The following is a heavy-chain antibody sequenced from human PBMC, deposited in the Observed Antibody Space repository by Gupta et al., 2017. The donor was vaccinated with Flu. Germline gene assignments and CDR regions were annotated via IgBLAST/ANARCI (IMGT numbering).Heavy chain of an antibody. CDR2: ISSSSSYI. CDR3: VRHFSDRDAFDV. D-gene: IGHD3-22*01. V-gene: IGHV3-21*02. Sequence: EVQLVESGGGLVKPGESLRLSCPASGFLFGTYFISWVRQAPGKGLEWVSSISSSSSYIYYTDSVKGRFTISRDNAKNSLSLQLKSLRAEDTAVYYCVRHFSDRDAFDVWGQGTMVTVFS. J-gene: IGHJ3*01. CDR1: GFLFGTYF.